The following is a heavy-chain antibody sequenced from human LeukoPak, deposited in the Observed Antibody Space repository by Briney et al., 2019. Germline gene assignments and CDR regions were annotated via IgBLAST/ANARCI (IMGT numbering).Heavy chain of an antibody. D-gene: IGHD1-7*01. CDR2: ISSSSSYI. CDR1: GFTFSSYS. V-gene: IGHV3-21*01. J-gene: IGHJ3*02. CDR3: ARESITGTFDAFDI. Sequence: PGGSLRLSCAASGFTFSSYSMNWVRQAPGEGLEWVSSISSSSSYIYYADSVKGRFTISRDNAKNSLYLQMNSLRAEDTAVYYCARESITGTFDAFDIWGQGTMVTVSS.